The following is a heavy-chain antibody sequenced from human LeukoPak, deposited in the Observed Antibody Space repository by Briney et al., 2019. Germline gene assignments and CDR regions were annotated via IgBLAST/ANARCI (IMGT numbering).Heavy chain of an antibody. CDR2: ISSRNNNI. D-gene: IGHD1-26*01. J-gene: IGHJ4*02. Sequence: GGPVSLSCGASGFILHTYSMIWLRPAPGKAGEWVSSISSRNNNIYHAHPVKSRFTITKDNDTDSLYLQLNSLRAHDTAVHYCARAPVGVFGHSDYWGQGILVTVSS. CDR1: GFILHTYS. CDR3: ARAPVGVFGHSDY. V-gene: IGHV3-21*06.